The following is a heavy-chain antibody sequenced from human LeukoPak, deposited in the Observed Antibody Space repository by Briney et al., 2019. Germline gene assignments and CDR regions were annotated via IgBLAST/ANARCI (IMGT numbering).Heavy chain of an antibody. CDR2: INHSGST. CDR1: GGSFSGYY. J-gene: IGHJ4*02. V-gene: IGHV4-34*01. CDR3: AVAGYGRRFDY. D-gene: IGHD5-18*01. Sequence: PSETLSLTGAVYGGSFSGYYWNWIRQPPGEGLEWIGEINHSGSTNYNPSLKSRVTISVDTSKNQFSLKLRFVTAADTAVYYCAVAGYGRRFDYWGQGTLVTVSS.